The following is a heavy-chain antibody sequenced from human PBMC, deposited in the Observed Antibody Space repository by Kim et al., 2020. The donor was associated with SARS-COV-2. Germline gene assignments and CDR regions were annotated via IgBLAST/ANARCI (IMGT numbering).Heavy chain of an antibody. D-gene: IGHD6-13*01. V-gene: IGHV7-4-1*02. CDR3: ARGPYSSSWYTGVVYYYYGMDV. Sequence: ASVKVSCKASGYTFTSYAMNWVRQAPGQGLEWMGWINTNTGNPTYAQGFTGRFVFSLDTSVSTAYLQISSLKAEDTAVYYCARGPYSSSWYTGVVYYYYGMDVWGQGTTGTVSS. CDR2: INTNTGNP. J-gene: IGHJ6*02. CDR1: GYTFTSYA.